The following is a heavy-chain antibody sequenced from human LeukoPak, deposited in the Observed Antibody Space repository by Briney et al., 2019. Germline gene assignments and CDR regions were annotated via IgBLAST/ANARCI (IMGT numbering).Heavy chain of an antibody. J-gene: IGHJ4*02. Sequence: GGSLRLSCAASGFTFSSYAMSWVRQAPGKGLEWVSAISGSGGSTYYADSVKGRFTISRDNSKNTLYLQMNSLRAEDTAVYYCAKVHYYGSGPQEDHWGQGTLVTVSS. CDR3: AKVHYYGSGPQEDH. CDR2: ISGSGGST. CDR1: GFTFSSYA. D-gene: IGHD3-10*01. V-gene: IGHV3-23*01.